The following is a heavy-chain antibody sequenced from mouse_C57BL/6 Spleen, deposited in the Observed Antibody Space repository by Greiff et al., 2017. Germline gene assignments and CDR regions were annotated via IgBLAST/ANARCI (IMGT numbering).Heavy chain of an antibody. CDR3: ASGTVVATDAMDY. Sequence: QVQLQQPGAELVKPGASVKLSCKASGYTFTSYWMHWVKQRPGQGLEWIGMIHPNSGSTNSNEKFKSKATLTVDKSSSTAYMQLSSLTSEDSAVYYCASGTVVATDAMDYWGQGTSVTVSS. CDR2: IHPNSGST. J-gene: IGHJ4*01. D-gene: IGHD1-1*01. CDR1: GYTFTSYW. V-gene: IGHV1-64*01.